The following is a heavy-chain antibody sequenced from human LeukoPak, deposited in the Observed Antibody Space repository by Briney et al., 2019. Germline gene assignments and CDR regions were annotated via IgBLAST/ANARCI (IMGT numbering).Heavy chain of an antibody. V-gene: IGHV3-30*18. Sequence: GGSLRLSCAASGFNFGSYGMYWVRQAPGKGLEWLTIISYDGYYDHYADSVKGRFTISKDNSKNTLYLQMNSLRAEDTAVYYCAKDRDILTGYLDYWGQGTLVTVSS. CDR1: GFNFGSYG. D-gene: IGHD3-9*01. CDR3: AKDRDILTGYLDY. CDR2: ISYDGYYD. J-gene: IGHJ4*02.